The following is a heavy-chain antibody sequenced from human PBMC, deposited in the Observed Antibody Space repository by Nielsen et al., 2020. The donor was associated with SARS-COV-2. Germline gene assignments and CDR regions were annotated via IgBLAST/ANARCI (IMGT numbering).Heavy chain of an antibody. D-gene: IGHD2-2*01. J-gene: IGHJ6*03. Sequence: VRPMPGKGLEWMGRIDPSDSYTNYSPSFQGHVTISADKSISTAYLQWSSLKASDTAMYYCARLAWDIVVVPAAYYYMDVWGKGTTVTVSS. V-gene: IGHV5-10-1*01. CDR2: IDPSDSYT. CDR3: ARLAWDIVVVPAAYYYMDV.